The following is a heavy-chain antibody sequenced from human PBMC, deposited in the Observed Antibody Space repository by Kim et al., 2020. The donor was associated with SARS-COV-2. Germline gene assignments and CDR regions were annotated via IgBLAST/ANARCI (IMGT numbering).Heavy chain of an antibody. D-gene: IGHD6-13*01. V-gene: IGHV3-33*01. CDR2: IWYDGSNK. CDR3: ARERTYSSSWYLFDY. Sequence: GGSLRLSCAASGFTFSSYGMHWVRQAPGKGLEWVAVIWYDGSNKYYADSVKGRFTISRDNSKNTLYLQMNSLRAEDTAVYYCARERTYSSSWYLFDYWGQGTLVTVSS. CDR1: GFTFSSYG. J-gene: IGHJ4*02.